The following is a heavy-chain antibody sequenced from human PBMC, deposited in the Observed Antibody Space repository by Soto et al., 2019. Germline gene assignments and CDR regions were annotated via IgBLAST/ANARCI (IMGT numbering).Heavy chain of an antibody. D-gene: IGHD1-26*01. CDR3: AKDVVVGATPGLGDYYYYYGMDV. CDR1: GFTFSSYG. Sequence: QVQLVESGGGVVQPGRSLRLSCAASGFTFSSYGMHWVRQAPGKGLEWVAVISYDGSNKYYADSVKGRFTISRHNSKNTLYLQMNSLRAEDTAVYYCAKDVVVGATPGLGDYYYYYGMDVWGQGTTVTVSS. J-gene: IGHJ6*02. CDR2: ISYDGSNK. V-gene: IGHV3-30*18.